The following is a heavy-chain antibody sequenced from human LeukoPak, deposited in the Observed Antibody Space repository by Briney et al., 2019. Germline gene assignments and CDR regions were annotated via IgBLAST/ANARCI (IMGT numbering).Heavy chain of an antibody. CDR1: GGSISSYY. D-gene: IGHD4-17*01. Sequence: SETLSLSCTVSGGSISSYYWSWIRQPPGKGLEWIGYIYYSGSTNYSPSLKSRVTISVDTSKNQFSLKLSSVTAADTAVYYCARVTSRPGAYGDHFDYWGQGTLVTVSS. J-gene: IGHJ4*02. V-gene: IGHV4-59*01. CDR3: ARVTSRPGAYGDHFDY. CDR2: IYYSGST.